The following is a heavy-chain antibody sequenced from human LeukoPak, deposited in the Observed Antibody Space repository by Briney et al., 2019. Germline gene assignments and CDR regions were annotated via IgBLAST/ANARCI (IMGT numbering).Heavy chain of an antibody. D-gene: IGHD3-10*01. CDR1: GFTFSDYW. CDR3: GRWGVNAGLDR. CDR2: IWPDGSDT. J-gene: IGHJ5*02. V-gene: IGHV3-7*01. Sequence: PGASLGLSCAASGFTFSDYWMAWVRQAPGKGLEWVANIWPDGSDTYHVDSVRGRFTISRDNAQNSLNLQMNSLRAEDSAVYYCGRWGVNAGLDRWGQGTLVTVSS.